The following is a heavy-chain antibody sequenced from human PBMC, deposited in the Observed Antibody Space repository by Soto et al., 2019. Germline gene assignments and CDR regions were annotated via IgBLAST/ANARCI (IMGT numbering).Heavy chain of an antibody. V-gene: IGHV3-23*01. J-gene: IGHJ4*02. Sequence: GSLRLSCAASGFTFSSYAMRWVRQAPGKGLEWVSAISGSGGSTYYADSVKGRFTISRDNSKNTLYLQMNSLRAEDTAVYYCSPEHIVVVTAIFPLGYWGKGSLVTVCS. D-gene: IGHD2-21*02. CDR2: ISGSGGST. CDR3: SPEHIVVVTAIFPLGY. CDR1: GFTFSSYA.